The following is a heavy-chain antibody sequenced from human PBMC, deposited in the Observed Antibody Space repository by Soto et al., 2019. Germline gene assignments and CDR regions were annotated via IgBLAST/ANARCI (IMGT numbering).Heavy chain of an antibody. D-gene: IGHD4-4*01. CDR3: ARDWRDDYTHGPYY. Sequence: PGGSLRLSCAASGFTLSSYWMSWVRQAPGKGLEWVANIKPDGSEQYYVDSVKGRFTISRDNAKNSLFLQVNSLRAEDTAVYYCARDWRDDYTHGPYYWGQGTLVTVSS. CDR1: GFTLSSYW. CDR2: IKPDGSEQ. J-gene: IGHJ4*02. V-gene: IGHV3-7*04.